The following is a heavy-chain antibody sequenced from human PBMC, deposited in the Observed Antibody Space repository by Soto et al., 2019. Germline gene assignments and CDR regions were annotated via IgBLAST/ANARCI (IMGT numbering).Heavy chain of an antibody. V-gene: IGHV3-48*03. CDR2: ISSSGSTI. CDR3: ARVVAAGYYGMDV. CDR1: GFTFSSYE. D-gene: IGHD2-15*01. J-gene: IGHJ6*02. Sequence: PGGSLRLSCAVSGFTFSSYEMNWVRQAPGKGLEWVSYISSSGSTIYYADSVKGRFTISRDNAKNSLYLQMNSLRAEDTAVYYCARVVAAGYYGMDVWGQGTTVTVSS.